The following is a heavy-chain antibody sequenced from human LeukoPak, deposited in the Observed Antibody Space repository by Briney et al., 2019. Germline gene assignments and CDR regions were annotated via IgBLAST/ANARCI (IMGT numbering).Heavy chain of an antibody. CDR2: IYPGDSDT. J-gene: IGHJ4*02. CDR3: ARGAIAARYYFDY. V-gene: IGHV5-51*01. D-gene: IGHD6-6*01. Sequence: GESLKISFKGSGYSFTSYWIGWVRQMPGKGLEWMGIIYPGDSDTRYSPSFQGQVTISADKSISTAYLQWSSLKASDTAMYYCARGAIAARYYFDYWGQGTLVTVSS. CDR1: GYSFTSYW.